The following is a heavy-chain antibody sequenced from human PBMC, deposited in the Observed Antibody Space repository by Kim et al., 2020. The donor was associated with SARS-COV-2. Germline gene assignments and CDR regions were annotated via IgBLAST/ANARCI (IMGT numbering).Heavy chain of an antibody. D-gene: IGHD6-13*01. V-gene: IGHV3-33*06. CDR3: AKDRLTYDYSSSWYGGYYYYYGMDV. J-gene: IGHJ6*02. CDR1: GFTFSSYG. Sequence: GGSLRLSCAASGFTFSSYGMHWVRQAPGKGLEWVAVIWYDGSNKYYADSVKGRFTISRDNSKNTLYLQMNSLRAEDTAVYYCAKDRLTYDYSSSWYGGYYYYYGMDVWGQGTTVTVSS. CDR2: IWYDGSNK.